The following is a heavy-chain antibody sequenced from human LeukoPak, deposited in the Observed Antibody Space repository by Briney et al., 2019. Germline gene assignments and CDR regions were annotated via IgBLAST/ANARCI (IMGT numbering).Heavy chain of an antibody. V-gene: IGHV3-49*04. J-gene: IGHJ4*02. CDR1: GFTFSDYA. D-gene: IGHD3-3*01. CDR3: TRDRAYDLWGTQYRIDS. CDR2: IRSKSHGGTT. Sequence: PGGSLRLSCTGSGFTFSDYAMSWVRQAPGKGLEWVGFIRSKSHGGTTENAASVKGRFTISRDDSKSIAYLQMNSLKIEDTAVYYCTRDRAYDLWGTQYRIDSWGQGTLVTVSS.